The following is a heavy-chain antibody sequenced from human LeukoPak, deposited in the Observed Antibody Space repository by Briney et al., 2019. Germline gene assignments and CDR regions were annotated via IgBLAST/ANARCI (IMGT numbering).Heavy chain of an antibody. CDR1: GFTFNKYT. Sequence: PGGSLRLSCAASGFTFNKYTMNWVRQAPGKGLKWVSSISTSSSYIYYADSVKGRFTISRDNAKNSLYLQMNSLRVEDTAVYYCARERQASRWGQGTLVTVSS. V-gene: IGHV3-21*01. CDR3: ARERQASR. CDR2: ISTSSSYI. J-gene: IGHJ4*02.